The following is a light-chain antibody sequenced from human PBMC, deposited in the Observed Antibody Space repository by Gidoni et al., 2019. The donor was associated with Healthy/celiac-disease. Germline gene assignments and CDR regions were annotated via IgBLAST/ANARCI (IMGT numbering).Light chain of an antibody. CDR1: PGISSW. Sequence: QMTQSPSSGSASVGDRVTITCRASPGISSWVAWYQQKPGKAPKLLIYAASSLQSGVPSRFSGSGSGPDFTLTISRLQPEDFATYYFQQANSFPLTFGQGTRLEIK. V-gene: IGKV1-12*01. CDR2: AAS. J-gene: IGKJ5*01. CDR3: QQANSFPLT.